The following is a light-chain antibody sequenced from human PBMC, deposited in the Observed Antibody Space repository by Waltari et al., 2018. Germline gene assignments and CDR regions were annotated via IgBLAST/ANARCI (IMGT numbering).Light chain of an antibody. V-gene: IGLV2-14*01. J-gene: IGLJ1*01. CDR3: SSYTSSSPYV. CDR2: EVS. CDR1: SSDGGGYNY. Sequence: QSALTPPASLSGSPGQSITISCAGTSSDGGGYNYVPWYQQHPGKAPKLRIYEVSNRPSGVSNRFSGSKSGNTASLTISGLQAEDEADYYCSSYTSSSPYVFGTGTKVTVL.